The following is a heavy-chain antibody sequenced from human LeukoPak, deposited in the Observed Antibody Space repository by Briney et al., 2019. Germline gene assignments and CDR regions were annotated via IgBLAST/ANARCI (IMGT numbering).Heavy chain of an antibody. CDR2: MSGNGDST. D-gene: IGHD6-19*01. V-gene: IGHV3-23*01. Sequence: GSLRLSCAASGFTSNYYAMSWVRQAPGKGLEWVSVMSGNGDSTYYADSVKGRFTISRDNSKNTLYLQMSSLRAEGTAVYYCAKGLLSGRSLLQDWGQGTLVTVSS. CDR1: GFTSNYYA. CDR3: AKGLLSGRSLLQD. J-gene: IGHJ1*01.